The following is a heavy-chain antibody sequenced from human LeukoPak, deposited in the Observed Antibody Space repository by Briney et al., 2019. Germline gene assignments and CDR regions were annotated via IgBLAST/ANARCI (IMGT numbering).Heavy chain of an antibody. CDR3: AGSDSSGYYLGPNPYYFDY. V-gene: IGHV4-59*12. D-gene: IGHD3-22*01. J-gene: IGHJ4*02. CDR2: VHYTWNT. Sequence: PSETLSLTCSVSGGSIGSYHWSWIRQPPGKGLEWIGHVHYTWNTKYNPSLTGRVSISLDRSKNQFSLKLSSVTAADTAVYYCAGSDSSGYYLGPNPYYFDYWGQGTLVTVSS. CDR1: GGSIGSYH.